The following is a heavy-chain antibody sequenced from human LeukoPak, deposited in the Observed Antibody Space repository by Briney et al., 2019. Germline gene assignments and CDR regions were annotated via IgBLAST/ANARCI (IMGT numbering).Heavy chain of an antibody. Sequence: GSLRLSCAASGFTFSSYAMSWVRQAPGKGLEWVSAISGSGGSTYYADSVKGRFTISRDNSKNTLYLQMNSLRAEDTAVYYCAKFSLVTGGSYYYFDYWGQGTLVTVSS. V-gene: IGHV3-23*01. J-gene: IGHJ4*02. CDR3: AKFSLVTGGSYYYFDY. CDR1: GFTFSSYA. CDR2: ISGSGGST. D-gene: IGHD1-26*01.